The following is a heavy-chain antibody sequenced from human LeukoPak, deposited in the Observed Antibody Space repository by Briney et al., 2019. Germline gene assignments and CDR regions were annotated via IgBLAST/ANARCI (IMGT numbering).Heavy chain of an antibody. CDR3: ARARRSGYPNHVLFDY. J-gene: IGHJ4*02. V-gene: IGHV4-34*01. CDR2: INHSGST. Sequence: SETLSLTCAVYGGSFSGYYWSWIRQPPGKGLEWIGEINHSGSTNYNPSLKSRVTISVDTSKNQFSLKLSSVTAADTAVYYCARARRSGYPNHVLFDYWGQGTLVTVSS. D-gene: IGHD3-3*01. CDR1: GGSFSGYY.